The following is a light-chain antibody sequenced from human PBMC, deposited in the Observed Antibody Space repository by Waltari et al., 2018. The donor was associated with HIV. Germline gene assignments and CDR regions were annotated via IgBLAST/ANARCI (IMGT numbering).Light chain of an antibody. CDR2: MDD. V-gene: IGLV3-9*01. J-gene: IGLJ2*01. Sequence: SSELTQPLSVSVALGQTATITCGGDHIPGTSVHWYQQRPGQAPLLLLYMDDKRPSVTPDRFSGSNSENTATLTITRAQAGDEADYYCQVWDNFTWEFGGGTKLTVL. CDR3: QVWDNFTWE. CDR1: HIPGTS.